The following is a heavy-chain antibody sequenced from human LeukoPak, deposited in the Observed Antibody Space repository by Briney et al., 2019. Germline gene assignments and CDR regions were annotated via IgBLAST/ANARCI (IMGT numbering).Heavy chain of an antibody. D-gene: IGHD3-16*01. CDR1: GFTFSSYE. J-gene: IGHJ3*02. Sequence: GGSLRLSCAASGFTFSSYEMNWVRQAPGKGLEWVSYISSSGSTIYYADSVKGRFTISRDNAKNSLYLQMNSLRAEDTAVYYCARDFVIGRVTNEAFDIWGQGTKVTVSS. CDR2: ISSSGSTI. CDR3: ARDFVIGRVTNEAFDI. V-gene: IGHV3-48*03.